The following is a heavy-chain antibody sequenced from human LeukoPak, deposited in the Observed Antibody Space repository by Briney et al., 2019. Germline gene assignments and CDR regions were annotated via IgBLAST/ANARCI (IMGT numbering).Heavy chain of an antibody. J-gene: IGHJ4*02. CDR3: ARRAYTYSSGWYGGYYFDY. Sequence: SVTLSLTCAVYGGSFSGYYWSWIRQPPGKGLEWIGEINHSGSTNYNPSLKSRVTISVDTSKNQFSLKLSSVTAADTAVYYCARRAYTYSSGWYGGYYFDYWGQGTLVTVSS. CDR2: INHSGST. V-gene: IGHV4-34*01. D-gene: IGHD6-19*01. CDR1: GGSFSGYY.